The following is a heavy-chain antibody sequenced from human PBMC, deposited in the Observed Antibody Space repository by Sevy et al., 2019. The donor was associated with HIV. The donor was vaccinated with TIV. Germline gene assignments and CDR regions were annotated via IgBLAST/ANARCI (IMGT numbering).Heavy chain of an antibody. V-gene: IGHV3-21*01. D-gene: IGHD6-19*01. CDR3: ARGSGAVVAGNYFDY. CDR2: ISSGNSYI. Sequence: GESLKISCGASGFTFSRYSMNWVRQAPGKGLEWVSSISSGNSYIYYADSVKGRFTISRDNAKNSLYLHMNSLRAEDTAVYYWARGSGAVVAGNYFDYWGQGILVTVSS. CDR1: GFTFSRYS. J-gene: IGHJ4*02.